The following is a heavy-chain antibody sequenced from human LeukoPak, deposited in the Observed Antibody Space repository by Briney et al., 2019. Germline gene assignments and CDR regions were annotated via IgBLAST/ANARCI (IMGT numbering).Heavy chain of an antibody. CDR1: GFTFRSYE. D-gene: IGHD4-23*01. V-gene: IGHV3-48*03. CDR2: ISSSGSTR. CDR3: ARVYRSTTVVTVDY. Sequence: GGSLRLSCAASGFTFRSYEMNWARQAPGEGLEWVSYISSSGSTRYYADSVKGRFAISRDNAKNSLYLQMNSLRVEDTAVYYCARVYRSTTVVTVDYWGQGTLVTVSS. J-gene: IGHJ4*02.